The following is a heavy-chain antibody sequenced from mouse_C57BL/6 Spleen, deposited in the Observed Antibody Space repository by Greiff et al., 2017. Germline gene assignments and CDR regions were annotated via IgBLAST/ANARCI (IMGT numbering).Heavy chain of an antibody. Sequence: EVQRVESEGGLVQPGSSMKLSCTASGFTFRDYYMAWVRQVPEKGLELVATINYDGSSTYYLDSLKSRFIISRDNATNILYLQMSSLKSEDTATYYCARERRTTASFDYWGQGTTLTVTS. CDR1: GFTFRDYY. CDR3: ARERRTTASFDY. J-gene: IGHJ2*01. D-gene: IGHD2-14*01. V-gene: IGHV5-16*01. CDR2: INYDGSST.